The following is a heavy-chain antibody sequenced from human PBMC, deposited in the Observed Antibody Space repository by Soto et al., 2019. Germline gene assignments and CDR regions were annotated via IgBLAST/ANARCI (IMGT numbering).Heavy chain of an antibody. D-gene: IGHD3-9*01. CDR1: GFTFDDYA. J-gene: IGHJ3*02. CDR2: ISWNSGSI. V-gene: IGHV3-9*01. CDR3: AKGPVLRYFLDAFDI. Sequence: EVQLVESGGGWVQPGRSLRLSCAASGFTFDDYAMHWVRQAPGKGLEWVSGISWNSGSIGYADSVKGRFTISIDNAKNSLYLQMNSLRAEDTALYYCAKGPVLRYFLDAFDIWGQGTMVTVSS.